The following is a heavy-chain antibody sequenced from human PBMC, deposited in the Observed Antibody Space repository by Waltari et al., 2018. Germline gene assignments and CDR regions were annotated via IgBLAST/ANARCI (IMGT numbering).Heavy chain of an antibody. D-gene: IGHD2-15*01. CDR1: GDSMSSSYW. CDR3: ARDRGRGIYLDT. CDR2: INRSGRT. Sequence: QLQLQQSGPGLVKPSEFLSLTCTVSGDSMSSSYWWLWVRQSPKKGLGWIGQINRSGRTNYHPAFESRVIVSIDSSNNQFSLKLLSATAADTAVYYCARDRGRGIYLDTWGQGTLVTVSP. J-gene: IGHJ4*02. V-gene: IGHV4-4*02.